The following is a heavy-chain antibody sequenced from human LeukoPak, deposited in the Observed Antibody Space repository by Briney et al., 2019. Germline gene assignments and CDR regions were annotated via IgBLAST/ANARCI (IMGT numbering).Heavy chain of an antibody. Sequence: GGSLRLSCAASGFTFSSYWMHWVRQAPGKGLVWVSRINSDGSSTSYADSVKGRFTISRDNAKNTLYLQMNSLRAEDTAVYYCATSRGNYYFDYWGQGTLVTVSS. V-gene: IGHV3-74*01. J-gene: IGHJ4*02. CDR2: INSDGSST. CDR1: GFTFSSYW. D-gene: IGHD4-23*01. CDR3: ATSRGNYYFDY.